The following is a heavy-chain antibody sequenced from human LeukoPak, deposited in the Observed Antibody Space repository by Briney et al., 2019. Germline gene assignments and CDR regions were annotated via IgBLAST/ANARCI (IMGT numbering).Heavy chain of an antibody. CDR3: ARDGDYDFWSGYYGYYYYGMDV. V-gene: IGHV3-33*01. CDR1: GFTFSSYG. J-gene: IGHJ6*02. Sequence: GGSPRLSCAASGFTFSSYGMHWVRQAPGKGLEWVAVIWYDGSNKYYADSVKGRFTISRDNSKNTLYLQMNSLRAEDTAVYYCARDGDYDFWSGYYGYYYYGMDVWGQGTTVTVSS. CDR2: IWYDGSNK. D-gene: IGHD3-3*01.